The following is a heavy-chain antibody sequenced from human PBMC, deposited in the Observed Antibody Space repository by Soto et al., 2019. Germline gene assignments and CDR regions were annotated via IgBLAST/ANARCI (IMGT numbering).Heavy chain of an antibody. CDR1: GFTFSSYV. J-gene: IGHJ3*02. CDR2: ISSNSGST. CDR3: AKGERFDSSGYYYKDAFDI. D-gene: IGHD3-22*01. V-gene: IGHV3-23*01. Sequence: PGGSLSLSCAASGFTFSSYVMSWVRQTPGKGLEWVSAISSNSGSTNYADSVKGRFTISRDNSKNTVYMQMNSRRAEDTAVYYCAKGERFDSSGYYYKDAFDIWGQGTMVTVSS.